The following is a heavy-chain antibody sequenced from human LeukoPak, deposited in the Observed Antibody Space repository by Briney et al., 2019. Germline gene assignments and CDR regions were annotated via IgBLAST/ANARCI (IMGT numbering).Heavy chain of an antibody. CDR2: IYPGDSDT. D-gene: IGHD3-10*01. J-gene: IGHJ4*02. CDR1: GYSFTNYW. CDR3: AKSSGPRHFDY. V-gene: IGHV5-51*01. Sequence: GESLKISCKGSGYSFTNYWIGWVPQMPGKGLEWMGIIYPGDSDTRYSPSFQGQVTISADKSISTAYLQWSSLKASDTAIYYCAKSSGPRHFDYWGQGTLVTVSS.